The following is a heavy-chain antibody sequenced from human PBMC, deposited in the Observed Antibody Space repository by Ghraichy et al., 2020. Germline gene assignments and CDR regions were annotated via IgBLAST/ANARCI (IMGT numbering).Heavy chain of an antibody. CDR2: ISSDGIRI. CDR1: GFSFSGYW. V-gene: IGHV3-74*01. J-gene: IGHJ4*02. Sequence: GGSLRLSCAASGFSFSGYWMHWVRQVPGKGLVWVSRISSDGIRITYADSARGRFTISRENAKNTLYLQMDSLRAEDTAVYYCSRGDSKSSERPFDYWGQGTLVTVSS. D-gene: IGHD3-22*01. CDR3: SRGDSKSSERPFDY.